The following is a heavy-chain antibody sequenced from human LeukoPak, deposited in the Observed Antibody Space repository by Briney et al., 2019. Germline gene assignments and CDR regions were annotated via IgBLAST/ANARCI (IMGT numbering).Heavy chain of an antibody. V-gene: IGHV1-69*13. Sequence: GASVKVSCKASGGTFSSYAISWVRQAPGQGLEWMGGIIPIFGTANYAQKFQGRVTITADESTSTAYMGLSSLRSEDTAVYYCAREGVVYYGMDVWGQGTTVTVSS. D-gene: IGHD2-21*01. CDR2: IIPIFGTA. CDR1: GGTFSSYA. CDR3: AREGVVYYGMDV. J-gene: IGHJ6*02.